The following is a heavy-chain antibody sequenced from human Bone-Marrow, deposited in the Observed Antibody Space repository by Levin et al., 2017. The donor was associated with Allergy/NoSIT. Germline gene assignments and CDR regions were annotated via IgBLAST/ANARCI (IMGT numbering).Heavy chain of an antibody. CDR2: IYWDDEH. CDR3: AKTRGDGYFTL. CDR1: GFSLSASPMG. D-gene: IGHD5-24*01. J-gene: IGHJ4*02. Sequence: SGPTLVKPTQTLTLTCSVSGFSLSASPMGVGWVRQPPGKALEWLALIYWDDEHRYRPSLQSSLTITKDTAKDRVVLTMTNMDPVDTAPYFFAKTRGDGYFTLWGQGILVTVSS. V-gene: IGHV2-5*02.